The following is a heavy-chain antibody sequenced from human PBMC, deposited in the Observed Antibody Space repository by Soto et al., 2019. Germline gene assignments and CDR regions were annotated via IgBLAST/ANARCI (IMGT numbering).Heavy chain of an antibody. J-gene: IGHJ6*02. CDR2: IDPSDSYT. CDR1: GYSFTSYW. D-gene: IGHD6-19*01. Sequence: GESLKISCKGSGYSFTSYWISWVRQMPGKGLEWMGRIDPSDSYTNYSPSFQGHVTISADKSISTAYLQWSSQKASDTAMYYCATRIAVDGPRGTSALYYYYGMDVWGQGTTVTVSS. CDR3: ATRIAVDGPRGTSALYYYYGMDV. V-gene: IGHV5-10-1*01.